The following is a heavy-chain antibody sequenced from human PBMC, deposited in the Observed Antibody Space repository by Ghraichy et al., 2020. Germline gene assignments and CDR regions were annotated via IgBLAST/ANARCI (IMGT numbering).Heavy chain of an antibody. CDR3: AKSPYYDGSQNFDY. D-gene: IGHD3-22*01. CDR2: ISGSGGST. J-gene: IGHJ4*02. Sequence: GGSLRLSCAAFSSYAMSWVRQAPGKGLAWVSAISGSGGSTYYADSVKGRLTTSRDNSKNTLYLQMNSLRAEDTAVYYCAKSPYYDGSQNFDYWGQGTLVTVSS. CDR1: SSYA. V-gene: IGHV3-23*01.